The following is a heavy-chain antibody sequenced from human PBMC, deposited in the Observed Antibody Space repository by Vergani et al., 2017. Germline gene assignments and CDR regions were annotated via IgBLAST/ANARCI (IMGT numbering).Heavy chain of an antibody. V-gene: IGHV4-34*01. Sequence: QVQLQQWGGGLLKPSETLSLTCVVNGGSFTSYHWTWICQSPAEGLEWVGDIDHTGRPDYNPSLRSRLTMSVDKSRNQFSLTLNSVTATDTAIYFCARVNTETNGHLYYYYYMDVWGQGTAVTVS. D-gene: IGHD4-11*01. CDR3: ARVNTETNGHLYYYYYMDV. J-gene: IGHJ6*03. CDR1: GGSFTSYH. CDR2: IDHTGRP.